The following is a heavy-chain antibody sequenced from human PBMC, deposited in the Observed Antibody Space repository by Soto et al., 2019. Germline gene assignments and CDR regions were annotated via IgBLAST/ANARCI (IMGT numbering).Heavy chain of an antibody. D-gene: IGHD2-2*02. J-gene: IGHJ6*02. V-gene: IGHV5-10-1*04. Sequence: PGESLKISCQGSGYNFSTFWISWARQLPGKGLEWMGRINPSDSYTFYSPSFQGQVTLSADKSVNTAYLQWSSLKATDTATFYCARHFCSGTSCYKDYYHGMGAWGQGTAVTVSS. CDR1: GYNFSTFW. CDR2: INPSDSYT. CDR3: ARHFCSGTSCYKDYYHGMGA.